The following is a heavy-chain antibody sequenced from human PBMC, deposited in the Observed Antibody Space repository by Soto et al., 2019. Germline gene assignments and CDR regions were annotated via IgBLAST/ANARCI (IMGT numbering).Heavy chain of an antibody. D-gene: IGHD3-16*01. CDR1: GYTFANYA. J-gene: IGHJ5*02. V-gene: IGHV1-3*04. CDR2: INTGNART. CDR3: AREGALGGPNWFDP. Sequence: ASVKVSCKASGYTFANYALHWLRQAPGQRLEWMGWINTGNARTQYSQTFQDRITIIRDTSATTAYMELGSLASEDTAVYYCAREGALGGPNWFDPWGQGTLVTVSS.